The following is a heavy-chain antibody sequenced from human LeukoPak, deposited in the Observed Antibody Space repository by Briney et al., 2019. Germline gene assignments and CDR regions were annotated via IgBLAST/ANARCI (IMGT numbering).Heavy chain of an antibody. CDR2: IIPIFGTA. Sequence: ASVKVSCKASGGTFSSYAISWVRQAPGQGLEWMGGIIPIFGTANYAQKFQGRVTITTDESTSTAYMELSSLRSEDTAVYYCAVIKADSSSSGHYYYYMDVWGKGTTVTVSS. J-gene: IGHJ6*03. CDR3: AVIKADSSSSGHYYYYMDV. V-gene: IGHV1-69*05. D-gene: IGHD6-6*01. CDR1: GGTFSSYA.